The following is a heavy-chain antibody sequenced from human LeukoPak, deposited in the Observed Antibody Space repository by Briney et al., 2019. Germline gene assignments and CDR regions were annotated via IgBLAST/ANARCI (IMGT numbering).Heavy chain of an antibody. D-gene: IGHD3-9*01. V-gene: IGHV1-8*01. CDR3: ASIAYDILTGYFGD. CDR2: MNPNSGNT. CDR1: GYTFTSYD. Sequence: ASVKVSCKASGYTFTSYDINWVRQATGQGLEWMGLMNPNSGNTGYAQKFQSRVTMTRNTSISTAYMELSSLRSEDTAVYYCASIAYDILTGYFGDWGQGTLVTVS. J-gene: IGHJ4*02.